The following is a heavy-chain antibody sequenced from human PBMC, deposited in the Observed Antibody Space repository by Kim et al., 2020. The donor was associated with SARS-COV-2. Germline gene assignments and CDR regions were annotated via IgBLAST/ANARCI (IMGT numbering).Heavy chain of an antibody. CDR2: ISSSGSTI. J-gene: IGHJ4*02. Sequence: GGSLRLSCAASGFTFSSYEMNWVRQAPGKGLEWVSYISSSGSTIYYADSVKGRFTISRDNAKNSLYLQMNSLRAEDTAVYYCARQFGIAAAFDYWGQGTLVTVSS. D-gene: IGHD6-13*01. CDR3: ARQFGIAAAFDY. CDR1: GFTFSSYE. V-gene: IGHV3-48*03.